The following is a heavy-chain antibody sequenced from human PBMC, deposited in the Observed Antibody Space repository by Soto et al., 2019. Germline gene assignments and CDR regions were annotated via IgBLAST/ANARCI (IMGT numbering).Heavy chain of an antibody. J-gene: IGHJ5*02. CDR3: ARGRYCSGGTCYRGLDWFDP. Sequence: SETLSLTCAVYGGPFSGYYWSWLRQPPGKGLEWIGEINHGGSTNYNPSLKSRVTISVDTSKNQFSVKLSSVTAADTAVYYCARGRYCSGGTCYRGLDWFDPWGQGTLVTVSS. V-gene: IGHV4-34*01. CDR1: GGPFSGYY. CDR2: INHGGST. D-gene: IGHD2-15*01.